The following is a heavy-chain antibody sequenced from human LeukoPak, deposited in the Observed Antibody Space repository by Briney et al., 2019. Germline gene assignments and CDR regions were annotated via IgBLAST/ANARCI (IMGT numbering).Heavy chain of an antibody. J-gene: IGHJ6*03. CDR3: ARGRTAISSGWYDLYYYYYMDV. CDR2: INRGGST. Sequence: PSETLSLTCAVYGGSFSGYYWSWIRQPPGKGLEWIGEINRGGSTNYSPSLKSRVTISVDTSKNQFSQRLSSVTAADTAVYYCARGRTAISSGWYDLYYYYYMDVWGKGTTVTVSS. V-gene: IGHV4-34*01. CDR1: GGSFSGYY. D-gene: IGHD6-19*01.